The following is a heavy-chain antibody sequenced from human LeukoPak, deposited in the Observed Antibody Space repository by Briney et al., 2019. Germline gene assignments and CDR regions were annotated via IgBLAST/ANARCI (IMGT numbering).Heavy chain of an antibody. J-gene: IGHJ4*02. V-gene: IGHV4-39*01. D-gene: IGHD3-22*01. Sequence: PSETPSLTCSVSYGSISSSGYYWGWIRQPPGKGLEWIGNIYYSGSTYYNPSLKSRATISVDTSKNQFSLKLSSVTAADTAVYYCARQRPQRYYDSSGYWDYWGQGTLVTVSS. CDR2: IYYSGST. CDR1: YGSISSSGYY. CDR3: ARQRPQRYYDSSGYWDY.